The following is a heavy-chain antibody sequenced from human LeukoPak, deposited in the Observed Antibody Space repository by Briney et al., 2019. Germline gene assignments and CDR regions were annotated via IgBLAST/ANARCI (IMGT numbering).Heavy chain of an antibody. CDR1: GGSFSSFY. D-gene: IGHD6-6*01. CDR2: IYYSENT. Sequence: SETLSLTCTVSGGSFSSFYWSSIRQPPGKGLEWIGYIYYSENTKYNPSLKSRVTISVDTSNNQFSLKLSSVTAADTAVYYCARWGNGGSSYLRSGKPDYWGQGTLVTASS. V-gene: IGHV4-59*01. J-gene: IGHJ4*02. CDR3: ARWGNGGSSYLRSGKPDY.